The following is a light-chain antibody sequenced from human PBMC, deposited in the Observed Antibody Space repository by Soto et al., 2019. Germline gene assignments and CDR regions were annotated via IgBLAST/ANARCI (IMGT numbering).Light chain of an antibody. Sequence: QSVLTQPASVSGSPGQSITISCTGTSSDIGTYNYVSWYQHRPGKAPKLMIYDVNYRPSGVSNRFSGSKSANTASLTISGLRAEDEADYYCTSYTTSNTQVFGGGTKVTVL. J-gene: IGLJ3*02. CDR1: SSDIGTYNY. CDR3: TSYTTSNTQV. V-gene: IGLV2-14*01. CDR2: DVN.